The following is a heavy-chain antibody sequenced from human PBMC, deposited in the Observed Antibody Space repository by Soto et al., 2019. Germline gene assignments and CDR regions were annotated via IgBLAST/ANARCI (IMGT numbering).Heavy chain of an antibody. D-gene: IGHD3-16*01. CDR1: GFTFSSHN. J-gene: IGHJ4*01. CDR2: ISSSGSYI. V-gene: IGHV3-21*01. Sequence: GGSLRLSCAASGFTFSSHNMNWVRQAPGKGLEWVSSISSSGSYIYYADSLKGRFTISRDNAKSSLFLQMNSPRADDTAMYYCARDSPFNNDLSGHWGRGALVSVAS. CDR3: ARDSPFNNDLSGH.